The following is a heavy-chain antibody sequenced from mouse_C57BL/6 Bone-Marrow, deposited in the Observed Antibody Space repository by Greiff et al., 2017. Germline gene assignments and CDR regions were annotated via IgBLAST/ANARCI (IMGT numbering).Heavy chain of an antibody. V-gene: IGHV1-69*01. J-gene: IGHJ3*01. CDR1: GYTFTSYW. Sequence: VQLQESGAELVMPGASVKLSCKASGYTFTSYWMHWVKQRPGQGLEWIGEIDPSDSYTNYNQKFKGKSTLTVDKSSSTAYMQLSSLTSEDSAVYYGAGDYDGFAYWGQGTLVTVSA. CDR2: IDPSDSYT. D-gene: IGHD2-4*01. CDR3: AGDYDGFAY.